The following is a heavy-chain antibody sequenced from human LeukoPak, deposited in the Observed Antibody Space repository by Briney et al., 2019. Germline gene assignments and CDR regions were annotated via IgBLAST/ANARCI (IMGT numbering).Heavy chain of an antibody. CDR2: ISSSSSTI. D-gene: IGHD3-22*01. CDR1: GFMFNSYV. J-gene: IGHJ4*02. V-gene: IGHV3-48*01. CDR3: ARGSTYYDSSGQVPFDY. Sequence: PGGSLRLSCAASGFMFNSYVMSWVRQAPGKGLEWVSYISSSSSTIYYADSVKGRFTISRDNAKNSLYLQMNSLRAEDTAVYYCARGSTYYDSSGQVPFDYWGQGTLVTVSS.